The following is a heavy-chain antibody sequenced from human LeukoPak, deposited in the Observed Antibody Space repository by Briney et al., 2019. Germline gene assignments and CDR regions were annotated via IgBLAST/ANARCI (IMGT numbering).Heavy chain of an antibody. D-gene: IGHD4-11*01. CDR2: ISYDGSNK. J-gene: IGHJ4*02. Sequence: PGGSQRLSCVASAFTFNNYWMHWVRQAPGKGLEWVAVISYDGSNKYYADSVKGRFTISRDNSKNRLYLQMNSLRAEDTAVYYCAKDPPTVTTIVWDFDYWGQGTLVTVSS. V-gene: IGHV3-30*13. CDR1: AFTFNNYW. CDR3: AKDPPTVTTIVWDFDY.